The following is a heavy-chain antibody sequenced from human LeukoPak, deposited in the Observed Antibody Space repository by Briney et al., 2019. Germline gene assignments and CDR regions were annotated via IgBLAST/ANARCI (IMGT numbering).Heavy chain of an antibody. CDR3: AREDRYCSGGSCYS. Sequence: PSETLSLTCTVSGGSISSGSYYWSWIRQPAGKGLEWIGRIYTSGSTNYNPSLKSRVIISVDTSKNQFSLELSSVTAADTAVYYRAREDRYCSGGSCYSWGQGTLVTVSS. J-gene: IGHJ4*02. V-gene: IGHV4-61*02. CDR1: GGSISSGSYY. CDR2: IYTSGST. D-gene: IGHD2-15*01.